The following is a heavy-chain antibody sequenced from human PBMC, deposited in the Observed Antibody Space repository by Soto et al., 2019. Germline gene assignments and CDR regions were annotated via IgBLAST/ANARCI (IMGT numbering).Heavy chain of an antibody. J-gene: IGHJ1*01. CDR1: GFTFTNAW. D-gene: IGHD3-10*01. CDR3: ATRTTFYYVGHEQYLQH. CDR2: IKSKADGGTA. V-gene: IGHV3-15*01. Sequence: EVQLVESGGGLVKPGGSLRLSCAAPGFTFTNAWMSWVRQAPGKGLDWVGRIKSKADGGTADYAAPVKGRFTISRDDSKTTLYLQMNSLKTEDTAVYYCATRTTFYYVGHEQYLQHWGQGTLVTVSS.